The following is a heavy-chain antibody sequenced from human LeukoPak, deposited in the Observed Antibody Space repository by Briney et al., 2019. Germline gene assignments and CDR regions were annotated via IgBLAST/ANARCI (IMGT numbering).Heavy chain of an antibody. CDR1: GRSFSGNY. V-gene: IGHV4-34*01. CDR2: STHSGST. Sequence: SETLSLTCAVDGRSFSGNYWTYVRQPPGKGLEWIGESTHSGSTNNNPSLKIRVTISVDTSKNQFSLKLTSGTAADTAVYFCARGRTGASALDFWDPGTLVTVSS. D-gene: IGHD1-1*01. CDR3: ARGRTGASALDF. J-gene: IGHJ4*02.